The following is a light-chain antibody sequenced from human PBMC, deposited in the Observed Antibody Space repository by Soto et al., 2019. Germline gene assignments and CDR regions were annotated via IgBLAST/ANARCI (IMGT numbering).Light chain of an antibody. Sequence: DIQMTQSPSTLSASVGDRVTITCRASQSISSWLAWYQQKPGKAPKLLIYKASSLESGVPSRFSGRGSGTEFTLTISSLQPDDFATYYCQQYNSSSPETFGQGTKVEIK. CDR3: QQYNSSSPET. CDR2: KAS. V-gene: IGKV1-5*03. CDR1: QSISSW. J-gene: IGKJ1*01.